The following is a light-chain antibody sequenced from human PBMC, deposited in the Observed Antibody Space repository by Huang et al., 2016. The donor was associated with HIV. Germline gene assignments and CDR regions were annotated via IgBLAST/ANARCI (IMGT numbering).Light chain of an antibody. CDR1: QSISTS. V-gene: IGKV1-39*01. CDR2: ASS. Sequence: DIQMTQSPSSLSASVGDRVTITCRSSQSISTSLNWYKQQPGKAPKLLIYASSTLQTGVPSRFSAGGSGTEFTRTISSLQAEDFATYYCQQSSTTPWTFGQGTKVEIK. J-gene: IGKJ1*01. CDR3: QQSSTTPWT.